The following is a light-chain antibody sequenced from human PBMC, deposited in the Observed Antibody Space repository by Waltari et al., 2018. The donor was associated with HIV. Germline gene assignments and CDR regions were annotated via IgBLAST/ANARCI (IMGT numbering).Light chain of an antibody. J-gene: IGKJ4*01. CDR1: QSLLRSNGYNY. V-gene: IGKV2-28*01. CDR2: LAS. Sequence: EIVMTQSPLSVAVTPGEQASPSCTSSQSLLRSNGYNYLHWYLQKPEQSPHLLFFLASNRASGVPDRFSGSGSGTYFTLKISRVEPGDVGVYYCMQALQTPTFGGGTKVEIK. CDR3: MQALQTPT.